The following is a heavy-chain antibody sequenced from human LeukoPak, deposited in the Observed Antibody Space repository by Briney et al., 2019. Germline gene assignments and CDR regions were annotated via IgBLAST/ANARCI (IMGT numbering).Heavy chain of an antibody. CDR3: ARRYKIVFWSGYYGFDY. CDR1: GGSISSSSYY. Sequence: PSETLSLTCTVSGGSISSSSYYWGWIRQPPGKGLEWIGSIYYSGSTYHNPSLKSRVTISVDTSKNQFSLKLSSVTAADTAVYYCARRYKIVFWSGYYGFDYWGQGTLVTVSS. D-gene: IGHD3-3*01. V-gene: IGHV4-39*01. CDR2: IYYSGST. J-gene: IGHJ4*02.